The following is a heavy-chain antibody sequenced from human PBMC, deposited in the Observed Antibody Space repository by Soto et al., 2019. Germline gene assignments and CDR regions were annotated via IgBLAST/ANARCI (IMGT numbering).Heavy chain of an antibody. V-gene: IGHV3-30*18. D-gene: IGHD2-2*01. CDR1: GFTFSSYG. CDR2: ISYDGSNK. J-gene: IGHJ5*02. Sequence: QVQLVESGGGVVQPGRSLRLSCAASGFTFSSYGMHWVRQAPVKGLEWVALISYDGSNKYYVDSVKGRFNISRDNAKNTLDLQMNSLRAEDTAVYYCAKDPVPASKGSWFDPWGQGTLVTVSS. CDR3: AKDPVPASKGSWFDP.